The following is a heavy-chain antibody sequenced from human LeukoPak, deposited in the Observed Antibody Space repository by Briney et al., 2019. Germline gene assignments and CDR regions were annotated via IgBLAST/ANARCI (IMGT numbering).Heavy chain of an antibody. D-gene: IGHD1-26*01. J-gene: IGHJ4*02. CDR1: GGTFSSYA. CDR3: ASLPLSGSCSFDY. Sequence: SVKVSCKASGGTFSSYAISWVRQAPGQGLEWMGGIIPIFGTANYAQKLQGRVTITADESTSTAYMELSSLRSEDTAVYYCASLPLSGSCSFDYWGQGTLVTVSS. V-gene: IGHV1-69*13. CDR2: IIPIFGTA.